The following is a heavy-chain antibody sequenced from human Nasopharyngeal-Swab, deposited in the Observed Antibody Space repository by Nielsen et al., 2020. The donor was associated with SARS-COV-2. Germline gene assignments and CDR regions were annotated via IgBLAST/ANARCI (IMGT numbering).Heavy chain of an antibody. Sequence: SETLSLTCAVSGGSISSNTWWGWVRQTPGMGLEWIGEIIHGGGTNYNPALKSRVTISVDKSKNQLSLEVTSVTAADTAVYYCSRHYYYYMDIWGKGTTVTVSS. V-gene: IGHV4-4*02. CDR2: IIHGGGT. J-gene: IGHJ6*03. CDR3: SRHYYYYMDI. CDR1: GGSISSNTW.